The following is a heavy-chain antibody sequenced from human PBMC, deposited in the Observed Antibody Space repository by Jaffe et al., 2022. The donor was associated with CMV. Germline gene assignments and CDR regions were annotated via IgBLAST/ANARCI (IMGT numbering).Heavy chain of an antibody. Sequence: QVQLVQSGAEVKKPGASVKVSCKASGYTFTGYYMHWVRQAPGQGLEWMGWINPNSGGTNYAQKFQGRVTMTRDTSISTAYMELSRLRSDDTAVYYCARDVRYDILTGYSDYYYGMDVWGQGTTVTVSS. V-gene: IGHV1-2*02. CDR2: INPNSGGT. CDR1: GYTFTGYY. CDR3: ARDVRYDILTGYSDYYYGMDV. J-gene: IGHJ6*02. D-gene: IGHD3-9*01.